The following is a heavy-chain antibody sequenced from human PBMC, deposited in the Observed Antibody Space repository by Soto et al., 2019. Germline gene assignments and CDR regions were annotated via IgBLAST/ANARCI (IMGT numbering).Heavy chain of an antibody. CDR1: GYSISSAYF. CDR3: ARETGHFED. Sequence: SETLSLTCAVSGYSISSAYFWGWIRQPPGKGLEWIGTIYHSGSTSYNPSLKRRVTISADTSKNHFSLKLTSVTAADTAVYYCARETGHFEDWGQGTLVTVSS. CDR2: IYHSGST. V-gene: IGHV4-38-2*01. J-gene: IGHJ4*02.